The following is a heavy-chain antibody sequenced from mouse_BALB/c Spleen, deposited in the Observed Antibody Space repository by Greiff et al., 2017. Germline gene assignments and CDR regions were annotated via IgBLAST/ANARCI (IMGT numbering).Heavy chain of an antibody. Sequence: EVKLMESGGGLVQPGGSRKLSCAASGFTFSSFGMHWVRQAPEKGLEWVAYISSGSSTIYYADTVKGRFTISRDNPKNTLFLQMTSLRSEDTAMYYCAREGIPFDYWGQGTTLTVSS. CDR3: AREGIPFDY. J-gene: IGHJ2*01. CDR1: GFTFSSFG. V-gene: IGHV5-17*02. CDR2: ISSGSSTI.